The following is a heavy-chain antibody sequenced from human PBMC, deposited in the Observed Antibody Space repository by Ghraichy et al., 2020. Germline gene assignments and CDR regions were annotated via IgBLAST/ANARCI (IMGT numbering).Heavy chain of an antibody. D-gene: IGHD3-3*01. CDR3: ARESLRYDFWSGYRTYYYGMDV. CDR1: GFTFSSYG. Sequence: SLNISCAASGFTFSSYGMHWVRQAPGKGLEWVAVIWYDGSNKYYADSVKGRFTISRDNSKNTLYLQMNSLRAEDTAVYYCARESLRYDFWSGYRTYYYGMDVWGQGTTVTVSS. J-gene: IGHJ6*02. CDR2: IWYDGSNK. V-gene: IGHV3-33*08.